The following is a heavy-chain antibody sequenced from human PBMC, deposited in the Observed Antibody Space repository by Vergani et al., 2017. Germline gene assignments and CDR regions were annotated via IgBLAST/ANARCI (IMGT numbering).Heavy chain of an antibody. D-gene: IGHD2-15*01. CDR1: GYTLTELS. Sequence: QVQLVQSGAEVNKPGASVKVSCKVSGYTLTELSMHWVRQAPGKGLEWMGGFDPEDGETIYAQKFQGRVTMIEDTSTDTAYMELSSLRSEDTAVYYCATELRVGGPLFPDAFDIWGQGTMVTVSS. V-gene: IGHV1-24*01. CDR2: FDPEDGET. J-gene: IGHJ3*02. CDR3: ATELRVGGPLFPDAFDI.